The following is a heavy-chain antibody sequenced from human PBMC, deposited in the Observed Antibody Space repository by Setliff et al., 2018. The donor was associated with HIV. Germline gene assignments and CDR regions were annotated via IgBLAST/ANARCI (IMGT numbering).Heavy chain of an antibody. J-gene: IGHJ4*01. D-gene: IGHD5-12*01. CDR2: MNPSGGNA. CDR1: GYTFTSYY. V-gene: IGHV1-46*04. CDR3: ARGGVLLRFGYFDY. Sequence: ASVKVSCKASGYTFTSYYIHWVRQAPGQGLEWMGVMNPSGGNATFAQKLQGRGTMTRETSTKTVYMELSSLRFEDTAVYYCARGGVLLRFGYFDYWGQGSLVTVSS.